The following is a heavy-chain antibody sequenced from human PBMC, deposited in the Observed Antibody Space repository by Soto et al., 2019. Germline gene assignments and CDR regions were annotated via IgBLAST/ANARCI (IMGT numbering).Heavy chain of an antibody. CDR1: GYTFICFW. CDR2: IYPGASDI. Sequence: PGESLKISCQASGYTFICFWVAWVRQVPGKGLEWMGVIYPGASDIRYSPSFEGHVTISADKSTNTAYLQWSSLEAADTAIYYCARQATSPGSDYGAFDCWGPGTLVTVSS. CDR3: ARQATSPGSDYGAFDC. J-gene: IGHJ4*02. D-gene: IGHD3-10*01. V-gene: IGHV5-51*01.